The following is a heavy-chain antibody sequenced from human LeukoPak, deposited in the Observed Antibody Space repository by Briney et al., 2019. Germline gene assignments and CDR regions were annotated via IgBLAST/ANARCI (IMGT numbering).Heavy chain of an antibody. CDR2: IYYSGST. V-gene: IGHV4-30-4*01. D-gene: IGHD3-10*01. J-gene: IGHJ3*02. Sequence: PSETLSLTCTVSGGSISSGDYYWGWIRQPPGKGLEWIGYIYYSGSTYYNPSLRSRVTISVDTSKNQFSLKLSSVTAADTAVYYCARAPEGSGPHGAFDIWGQGTMVTVSS. CDR3: ARAPEGSGPHGAFDI. CDR1: GGSISSGDYY.